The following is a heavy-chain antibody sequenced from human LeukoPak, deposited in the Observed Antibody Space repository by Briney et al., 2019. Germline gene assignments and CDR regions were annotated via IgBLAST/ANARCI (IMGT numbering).Heavy chain of an antibody. V-gene: IGHV4-59*01. CDR1: GGSISSYY. Sequence: SETLSLTCTVSGGSISSYYWSWIRQPPGKGLEWIGYIYYSGSTNYNPSLKSRVTISVDTSKNQFSLKLSSVTAADTAVYYCAGGFPSTHNWFDRWRQGTMVTVSS. J-gene: IGHJ5*02. D-gene: IGHD3-10*01. CDR3: AGGFPSTHNWFDR. CDR2: IYYSGST.